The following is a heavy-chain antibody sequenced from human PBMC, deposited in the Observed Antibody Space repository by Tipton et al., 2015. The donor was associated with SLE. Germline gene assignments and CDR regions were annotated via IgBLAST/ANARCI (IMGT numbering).Heavy chain of an antibody. D-gene: IGHD6-13*01. CDR3: ARRGPFFIAPAFDI. J-gene: IGHJ3*02. Sequence: TLSLTCAVYGGSFSGYYWSWIRQPPGKGLEWIGEINHSGSTYYNPSLKSRVTISVDTSRNQFSLKLSSVTAADTAVYYCARRGPFFIAPAFDIWGQGTMVTVSS. CDR1: GGSFSGYY. V-gene: IGHV4-34*09. CDR2: INHSGST.